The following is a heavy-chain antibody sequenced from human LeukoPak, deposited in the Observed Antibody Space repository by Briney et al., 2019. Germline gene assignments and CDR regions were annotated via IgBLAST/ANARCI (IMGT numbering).Heavy chain of an antibody. CDR1: GGTFSSYA. J-gene: IGHJ4*02. Sequence: GASVKVSCKASGGTFSSYAISWVRQAPGQGLEWKGGIIPIFGTANYAQKFQGRVTITADESTSTAYMELSSLRSEDTAVYYCASLNSGYDLPYYFDYWGQGTLVTVSS. CDR2: IIPIFGTA. V-gene: IGHV1-69*01. D-gene: IGHD5-12*01. CDR3: ASLNSGYDLPYYFDY.